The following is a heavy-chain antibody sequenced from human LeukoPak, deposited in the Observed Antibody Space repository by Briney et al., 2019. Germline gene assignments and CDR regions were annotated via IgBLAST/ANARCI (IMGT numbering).Heavy chain of an antibody. CDR2: IYHSGST. Sequence: SETLSLTCAVSGGSISSRNWWSWVRQPPGKGLEWIGEIYHSGSTNYNPSLKSRVTISVDTSKNQFSLKLSSVTAADTAVYYCARRSTSGSYYRGPFDYWGQGTLVTVSS. J-gene: IGHJ4*02. CDR3: ARRSTSGSYYRGPFDY. D-gene: IGHD3-10*01. V-gene: IGHV4-4*02. CDR1: GGSISSRNW.